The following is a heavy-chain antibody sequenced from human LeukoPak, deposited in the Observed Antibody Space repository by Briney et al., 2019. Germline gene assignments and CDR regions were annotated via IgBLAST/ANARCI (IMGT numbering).Heavy chain of an antibody. J-gene: IGHJ4*02. Sequence: SVKVSCKASGGTFSSYAISWVRQAPGQGLEWMGGIIPIFGTANYAQKFQGRVTITADKSTSTAYMELSSLRSEDTAVYYCARTSADYDILTGYFDYWGQGTLVTVSS. CDR2: IIPIFGTA. D-gene: IGHD3-9*01. CDR3: ARTSADYDILTGYFDY. CDR1: GGTFSSYA. V-gene: IGHV1-69*06.